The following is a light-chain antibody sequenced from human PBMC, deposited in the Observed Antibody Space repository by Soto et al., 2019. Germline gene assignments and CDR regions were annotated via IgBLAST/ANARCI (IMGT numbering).Light chain of an antibody. V-gene: IGLV1-44*01. CDR1: NSNIGSNT. CDR2: RNN. CDR3: GTWDDSLSGVV. J-gene: IGLJ2*01. Sequence: QLVLTQPPSASGTPGQRVTISCSGSNSNIGSNTVNWYQQVPGTAPKLLIYRNNQRPSGVPDRFSGSKSGTSASLAISGLQSEDEADYYCGTWDDSLSGVVFGGGTKLTVL.